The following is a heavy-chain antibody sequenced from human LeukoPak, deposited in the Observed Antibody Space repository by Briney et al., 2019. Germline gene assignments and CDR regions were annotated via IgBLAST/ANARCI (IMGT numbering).Heavy chain of an antibody. V-gene: IGHV1-8*03. CDR1: GYTFTSYA. J-gene: IGHJ5*02. Sequence: ASVKVSCKASGYTFTSYAMHWVRQAPGQGLEWMGWMNPNSGNTGYAQKFQGRVTITRDPSISTAYMELSSLRSEDTAVYYCARMDHHGGRDNWFDPWGQGTLVTVSS. D-gene: IGHD2-15*01. CDR2: MNPNSGNT. CDR3: ARMDHHGGRDNWFDP.